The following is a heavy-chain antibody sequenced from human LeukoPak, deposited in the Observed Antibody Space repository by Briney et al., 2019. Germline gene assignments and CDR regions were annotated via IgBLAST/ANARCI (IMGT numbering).Heavy chain of an antibody. J-gene: IGHJ4*02. CDR1: GFTFSYYS. CDR3: AREYSSSSDRLDS. CDR2: ISSSGSYI. V-gene: IGHV3-21*01. D-gene: IGHD6-6*01. Sequence: GGSLRLSCAASGFTFSYYSMNWVRQAPGKGLEWVSSISSSGSYIYYADSVKGRFTLSRDNDEKSLYLQMNSLRAEDTAVYYCAREYSSSSDRLDSWGQGTLVTVSS.